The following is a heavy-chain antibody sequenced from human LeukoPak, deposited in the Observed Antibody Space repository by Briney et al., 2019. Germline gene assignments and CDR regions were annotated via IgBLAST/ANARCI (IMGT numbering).Heavy chain of an antibody. J-gene: IGHJ6*03. Sequence: PGRSLRLSCAASGFTFSNYAMHWVRQAPGQGLEGVAVISYDGSNKFYADSVKGRFTISRDNSKNTLHLQMNSLRAEDTAVYYCARSLATSYYYMDVWGKGTTVTVSS. D-gene: IGHD5-12*01. V-gene: IGHV3-30*04. CDR1: GFTFSNYA. CDR2: ISYDGSNK. CDR3: ARSLATSYYYMDV.